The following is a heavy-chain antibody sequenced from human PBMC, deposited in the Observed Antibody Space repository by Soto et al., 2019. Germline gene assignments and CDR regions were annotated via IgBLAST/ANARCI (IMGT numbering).Heavy chain of an antibody. D-gene: IGHD6-13*01. CDR1: GFTVSSNY. Sequence: PGGSLRLSCAASGFTVSSNYMSWVRQAPGKGLEWVSVIYSGGSTYYADSVKGRFTISRDNSKNTLYLQMNSLRAEDTAVYYCARDRLAAAGYYYYYYGMAVWGQRTTVTVS. CDR3: ARDRLAAAGYYYYYYGMAV. CDR2: IYSGGST. V-gene: IGHV3-53*01. J-gene: IGHJ6*02.